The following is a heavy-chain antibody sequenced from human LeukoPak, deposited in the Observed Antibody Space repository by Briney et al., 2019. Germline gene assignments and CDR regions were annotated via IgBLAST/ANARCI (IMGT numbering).Heavy chain of an antibody. CDR3: ARAGSSSGYYNWFDP. CDR1: GFTFDDYA. D-gene: IGHD3-22*01. V-gene: IGHV3-9*01. CDR2: INWNSDSI. J-gene: IGHJ5*02. Sequence: LPGRSLRLSCAVSGFTFDDYAMHWVRQVPGKGLEWVSGINWNSDSIGYADSVKGRFTTSRDNAKNSLYLQMNSLRAEDTAVYYCARAGSSSGYYNWFDPWGQGTLVTVSS.